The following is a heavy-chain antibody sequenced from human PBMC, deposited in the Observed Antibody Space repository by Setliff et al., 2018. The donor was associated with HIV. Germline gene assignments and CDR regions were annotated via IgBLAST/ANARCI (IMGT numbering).Heavy chain of an antibody. Sequence: GASVKVSCKASGYSFTGYHMHWVRQAPGQGLEWMGWINPNSGGTNYAQKFQGRVTMTRDTSISTAYMELSRLRSDDTAVHYCERDRSTTHIGAAIDYWGQGTLVTVSS. CDR2: INPNSGGT. J-gene: IGHJ4*02. CDR1: GYSFTGYH. CDR3: ERDRSTTHIGAAIDY. D-gene: IGHD6-13*01. V-gene: IGHV1-2*02.